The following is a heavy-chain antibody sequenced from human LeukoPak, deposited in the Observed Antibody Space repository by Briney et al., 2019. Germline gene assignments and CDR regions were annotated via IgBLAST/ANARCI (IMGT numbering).Heavy chain of an antibody. Sequence: ASVKVSCKASGYTFTGYYMHWVRQAPGQGLEWMGWINPNSGGTNYAQKFQGRVTMTRDTSISTAYMELSRLRSDDTAVYYCTSEGSGWYAGLGVYYYMDVWGEGTTVTVSS. D-gene: IGHD6-19*01. CDR1: GYTFTGYY. CDR3: TSEGSGWYAGLGVYYYMDV. V-gene: IGHV1-2*02. CDR2: INPNSGGT. J-gene: IGHJ6*03.